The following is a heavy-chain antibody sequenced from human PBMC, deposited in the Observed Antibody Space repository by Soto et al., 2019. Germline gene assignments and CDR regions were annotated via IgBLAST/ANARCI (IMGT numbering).Heavy chain of an antibody. J-gene: IGHJ4*02. CDR1: GFTFSSYW. CDR2: INGDGSST. Sequence: EVQVVESGGGLVQPGGSLRLSCAASGFTFSSYWMHWVRQVPGKGLVWVSIINGDGSSTDYADSVKGRFTISRDNAKNTLFLQMSSLRAEDTAVYYCARPRYDDSGTPFDYWGQGTLVTVSS. CDR3: ARPRYDDSGTPFDY. V-gene: IGHV3-74*01. D-gene: IGHD3-22*01.